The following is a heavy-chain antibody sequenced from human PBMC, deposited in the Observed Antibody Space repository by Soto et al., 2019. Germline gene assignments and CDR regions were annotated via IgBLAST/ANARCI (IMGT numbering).Heavy chain of an antibody. J-gene: IGHJ3*02. V-gene: IGHV3-11*01. CDR2: ISSSGSTI. D-gene: IGHD3-22*01. CDR3: ALSGPYYYAFDI. Sequence: LRLSCAASGFTFSDYYMSWIRQAPGKGLEWVSYISSSGSTIYYADSVKGRFTISRDNAKNSLYLQMNSLRAEDTAVYYCALSGPYYYAFDIWGQGTMVTVSS. CDR1: GFTFSDYY.